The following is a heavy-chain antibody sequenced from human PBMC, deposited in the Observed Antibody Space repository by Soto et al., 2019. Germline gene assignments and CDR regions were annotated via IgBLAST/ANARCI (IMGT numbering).Heavy chain of an antibody. J-gene: IGHJ6*02. CDR1: GGTFSNYA. CDR3: ARGMVRFLDSLGVDV. Sequence: QVQLVQSGAEVKKPGSSVKVSCKASGGTFSNYAMSWVRQAPGQGLEWMGGIIPIFGTANYPQKFQGRVTITADESTSTAYMELSSPRSEDTAGYYCARGMVRFLDSLGVDVWGQGTTVTVSS. V-gene: IGHV1-69*12. CDR2: IIPIFGTA. D-gene: IGHD3-3*01.